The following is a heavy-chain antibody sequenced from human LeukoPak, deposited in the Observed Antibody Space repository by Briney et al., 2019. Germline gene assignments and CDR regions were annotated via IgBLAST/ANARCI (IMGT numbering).Heavy chain of an antibody. CDR2: ISSSSSYI. CDR3: ARTGQSDAFDI. J-gene: IGHJ3*02. Sequence: GGSLRLSCAASGFTFNSYSMNWVRQAPGKGLEWVSSISSSSSYIYYADSVKGRFTISRDNAKNSLYLQMNSLRAEDTAVYYCARTGQSDAFDIWGQGTMVTVSS. D-gene: IGHD1-1*01. CDR1: GFTFNSYS. V-gene: IGHV3-21*01.